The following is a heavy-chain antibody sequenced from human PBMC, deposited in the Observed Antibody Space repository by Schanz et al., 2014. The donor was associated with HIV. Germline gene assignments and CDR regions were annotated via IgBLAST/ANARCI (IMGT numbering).Heavy chain of an antibody. CDR2: MNPRSGNT. D-gene: IGHD2-8*01. J-gene: IGHJ4*02. V-gene: IGHV1-8*02. CDR3: TRGARDCSNGVCGGTYFDY. CDR1: GYTFSSND. Sequence: QVQLVQSGAEVKKPGSSVKVSCTASGYTFSSNDINWVRQASGQGLEWVGWMNPRSGNTGYAQKFQGRVTLTRNTSLTTAYMELSSLTSDDTAVYYCTRGARDCSNGVCGGTYFDYWGQGTLVTVSS.